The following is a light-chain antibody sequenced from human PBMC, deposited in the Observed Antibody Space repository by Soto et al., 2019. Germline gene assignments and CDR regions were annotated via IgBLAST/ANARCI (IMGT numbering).Light chain of an antibody. CDR2: ESS. Sequence: DIQLTQSPPSVSASVGDRVTITCRASQSISSFLNWYQCKPGKPPKLLIYESSNWRGGVSSRFSGSGSGRDFTLTIDRLQSDDFAKYYCHHSSSDLSTFGKGTRLDIQ. CDR1: QSISSF. V-gene: IGKV1-39*01. J-gene: IGKJ5*01. CDR3: HHSSSDLST.